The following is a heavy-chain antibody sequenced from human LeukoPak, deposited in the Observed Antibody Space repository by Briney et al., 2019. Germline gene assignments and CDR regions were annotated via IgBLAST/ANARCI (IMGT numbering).Heavy chain of an antibody. D-gene: IGHD3-22*01. V-gene: IGHV4-59*08. CDR3: ARLSYDRSGYWPDYFDY. CDR1: GGSLSSYY. Sequence: SETLSLTCTVSGGSLSSYYWTWIRQPPGKGLEWIGYIYYSGTTNYNPSLKSRVTISVDMSKNQFSLKLSSVTAADTAVYYCARLSYDRSGYWPDYFDYWGQGILVTVSS. CDR2: IYYSGTT. J-gene: IGHJ4*02.